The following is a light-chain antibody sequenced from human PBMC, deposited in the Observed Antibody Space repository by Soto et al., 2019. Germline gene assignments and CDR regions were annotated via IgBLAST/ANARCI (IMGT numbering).Light chain of an antibody. Sequence: EIVLTQSPGTLSLSPGERATLSCRASQSVSNNYLAWYQQNPGQAPRLLIYGACQRATGIPDRFSGSGSRTDFTLTISRLETEDFAVYYFQQYGSSGTFGKGTK. CDR3: QQYGSSGT. V-gene: IGKV3-20*01. CDR1: QSVSNNY. J-gene: IGKJ1*01. CDR2: GAC.